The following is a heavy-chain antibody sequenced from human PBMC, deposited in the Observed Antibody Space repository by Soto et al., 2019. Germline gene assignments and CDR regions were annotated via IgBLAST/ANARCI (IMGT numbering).Heavy chain of an antibody. CDR3: ARRGGGYYPYYFDY. V-gene: IGHV4-34*12. CDR2: IIHSGNT. CDR1: GGSFNDYY. Sequence: SETLSLTCAVYGGSFNDYYLSWIRQTPGKGLEWIGEIIHSGNTNYNPSLKSRVTISVDTSKNQFSLKLTSVTAAGTAVYYCARRGGGYYPYYFDYWGQGSLVTVSS. D-gene: IGHD3-22*01. J-gene: IGHJ4*02.